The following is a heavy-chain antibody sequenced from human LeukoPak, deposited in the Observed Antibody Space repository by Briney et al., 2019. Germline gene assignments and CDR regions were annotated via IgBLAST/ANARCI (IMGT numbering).Heavy chain of an antibody. J-gene: IGHJ5*02. CDR1: GFNFINYW. CDR2: NNPGDSDT. V-gene: IGHV5-51*01. CDR3: TRHVPCTDGSCFHFDH. D-gene: IGHD2-15*01. Sequence: GESLKISCKGSGFNFINYWIAWVRQMPGKGLEWMGINNPGDSDTRYSPSFQGQVTISADKSIATAYLQWSSLEASDTAMYYCTRHVPCTDGSCFHFDHWGQGTLVTVSS.